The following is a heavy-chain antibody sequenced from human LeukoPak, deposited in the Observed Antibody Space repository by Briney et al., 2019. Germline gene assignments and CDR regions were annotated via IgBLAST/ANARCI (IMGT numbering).Heavy chain of an antibody. CDR2: WHFASNK. CDR1: GFIFSSYG. J-gene: IGHJ4*02. D-gene: IGHD2-2*01. Sequence: GGSLRLSCVTSGFIFSSYGIHWVRQAPGKGLEWVAWHFASNKYYAESVRGRFTMSRDNSKSTLYLQMDSLRVEDTAVYYCTRDLCSTTSCFDYWGQGTLVSVSS. V-gene: IGHV3-33*01. CDR3: TRDLCSTTSCFDY.